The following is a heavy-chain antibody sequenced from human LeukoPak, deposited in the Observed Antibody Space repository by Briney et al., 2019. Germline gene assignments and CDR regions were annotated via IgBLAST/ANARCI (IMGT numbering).Heavy chain of an antibody. CDR2: ISTSGSTT. CDR1: GITFRDYW. V-gene: IGHV3-11*01. CDR3: ARENWGSFDR. J-gene: IGHJ4*02. Sequence: SGGSLRLSCAAPGITFRDYWMSWIRQAPGKGLEWVSCISTSGSTTYYADSVKGRFTISRDNAKSSLYLQMNSLRAEDTAVYYCARENWGSFDRWGQGTLVTVSS. D-gene: IGHD7-27*01.